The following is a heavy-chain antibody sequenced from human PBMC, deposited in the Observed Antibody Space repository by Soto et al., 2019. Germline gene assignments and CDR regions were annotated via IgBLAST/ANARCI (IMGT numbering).Heavy chain of an antibody. D-gene: IGHD4-17*01. CDR1: GGSISSGGYS. CDR3: ARASTTVTTLDY. CDR2: IYHSGST. Sequence: QLQLQESGSGLVKPSQTLSLTCAVSGGSISSGGYSWSWIRQPPGKGLEWIGYIYHSGSTYYNPSLQSRVTLPVARSKNQFSLKLSSVTAADTAVYYCARASTTVTTLDYWGQGTLVTVSS. J-gene: IGHJ4*02. V-gene: IGHV4-30-2*01.